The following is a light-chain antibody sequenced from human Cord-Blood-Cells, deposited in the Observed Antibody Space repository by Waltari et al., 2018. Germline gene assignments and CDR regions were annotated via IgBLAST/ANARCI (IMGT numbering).Light chain of an antibody. CDR3: QQYNSYSPLT. J-gene: IGKJ4*01. V-gene: IGKV1-5*03. CDR2: KAS. Sequence: DIQMTQSPSTLSASVGERLTITCRASQSISSWLAWYQQKPGKAPKLLIYKASSLESGVPSRFSGSGSGTEFTLTISSLQPDDFATYYCQQYNSYSPLTFGGGTKVEIK. CDR1: QSISSW.